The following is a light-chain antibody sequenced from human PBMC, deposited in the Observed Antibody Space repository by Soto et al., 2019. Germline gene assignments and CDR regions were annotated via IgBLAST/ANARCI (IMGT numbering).Light chain of an antibody. CDR3: SAYSRSTTLV. V-gene: IGLV2-14*01. Sequence: QSGLTQPASVSGSPGQSITISCNGTSSDVGGYNSVSWYQQHPGKAPKLIIYEVNYRPVGVSNRFSGSKSGNTASLTSSGLQAEDEADYYCSAYSRSTTLVFGGGTKLTVL. CDR1: SSDVGGYNS. J-gene: IGLJ2*01. CDR2: EVN.